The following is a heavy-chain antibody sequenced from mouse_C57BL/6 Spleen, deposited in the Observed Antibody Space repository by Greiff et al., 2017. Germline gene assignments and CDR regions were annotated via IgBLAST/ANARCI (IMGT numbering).Heavy chain of an antibody. V-gene: IGHV1-55*01. CDR2: IYPGSGST. CDR1: GYTFTSYW. Sequence: VQLQQSGAELVKPGASVKMSCKASGYTFTSYWITWVKQRPGQGLEWIGDIYPGSGSTNYNEKFKSKATLTVDTSSRTAYMQLSSLTSEDSAVYYCASPPIYYYGSSYGNWGQGTTLTVSS. J-gene: IGHJ2*01. CDR3: ASPPIYYYGSSYGN. D-gene: IGHD1-1*01.